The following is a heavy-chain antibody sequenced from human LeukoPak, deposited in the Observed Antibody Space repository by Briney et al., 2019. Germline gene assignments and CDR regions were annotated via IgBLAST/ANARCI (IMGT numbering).Heavy chain of an antibody. CDR1: GGTSSSYA. Sequence: ASVKVSCKASGGTSSSYAISWVRQAPGQGLEWMGGIIPIFGTANYAQKFQGRVTITADESTSTAYMELSSLRSEDTAVYYCARGDYGDYANWFDPWGQGTLVTVSS. D-gene: IGHD4-17*01. J-gene: IGHJ5*02. CDR2: IIPIFGTA. CDR3: ARGDYGDYANWFDP. V-gene: IGHV1-69*13.